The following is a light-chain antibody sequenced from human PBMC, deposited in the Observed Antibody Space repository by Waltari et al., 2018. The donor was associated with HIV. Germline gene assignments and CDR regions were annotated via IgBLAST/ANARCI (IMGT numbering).Light chain of an antibody. CDR2: WAS. CDR1: QSIFQSASSKNY. Sequence: EIVMTQSPESLAVSLGERATINCKSSQSIFQSASSKNYLAWYQQKPGKPPQLLISWASTRASGVPVRFRGAGSGTDFTLTITSLQTEVVAVYWCQQYYSAPLTFGGGTKVAIK. CDR3: QQYYSAPLT. J-gene: IGKJ4*01. V-gene: IGKV4-1*01.